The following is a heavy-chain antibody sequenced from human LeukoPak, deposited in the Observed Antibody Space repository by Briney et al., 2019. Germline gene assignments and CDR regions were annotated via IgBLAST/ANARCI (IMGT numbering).Heavy chain of an antibody. CDR3: ARAAYDNSGYLTL. D-gene: IGHD3-22*01. V-gene: IGHV3-33*01. J-gene: IGHJ4*02. Sequence: GGSLRLSCVASGFTFSSYGMHWVRQAPGKGLEWVAVIWYDGTNKYYADFVKGRFTISRDSSKNTLYLQMNSLRAKDTAVYYCARAAYDNSGYLTLWGQGTLVTVSS. CDR2: IWYDGTNK. CDR1: GFTFSSYG.